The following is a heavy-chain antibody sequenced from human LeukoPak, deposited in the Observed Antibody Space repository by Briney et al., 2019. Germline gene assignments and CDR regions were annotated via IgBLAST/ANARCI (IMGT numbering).Heavy chain of an antibody. J-gene: IGHJ6*03. CDR3: ARVEEGYGSGRRENYYYYYMDV. CDR2: ISQSGIT. Sequence: SGTLSLTCAVYGGSFSGYYWSWIRPPPGKGLEWIGEISQSGITNYNPSLKSRVTISVDTSKNQFSLKLSSVTAADTAVYYCARVEEGYGSGRRENYYYYYMDVWGKGTTVTISS. CDR1: GGSFSGYY. V-gene: IGHV4-34*01. D-gene: IGHD3-10*01.